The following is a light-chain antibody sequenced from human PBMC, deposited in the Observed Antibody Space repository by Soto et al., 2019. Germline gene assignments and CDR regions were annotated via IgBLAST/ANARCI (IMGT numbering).Light chain of an antibody. Sequence: EIVMTQSPATLSVSPGERATLSCRASQSVTSNLAWYQQKPGQAPRLLIYGPSTRATGIPGRFSGCGSGADFTLTISSLQSEDFAVYYCQQYNNWPPTFGGGTKVEIK. CDR3: QQYNNWPPT. V-gene: IGKV3D-15*01. CDR1: QSVTSN. CDR2: GPS. J-gene: IGKJ4*01.